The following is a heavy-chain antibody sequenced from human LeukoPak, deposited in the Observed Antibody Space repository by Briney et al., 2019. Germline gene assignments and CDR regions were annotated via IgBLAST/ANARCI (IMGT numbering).Heavy chain of an antibody. CDR2: IYYTGST. V-gene: IGHV4-59*01. Sequence: SETLSLTCTVSGGSISNYYWTWIRQPPGKGLEWVGYIYYTGSTEYNPSLKSRVTISVDTSKNQFSLKLSSVTAADTAVYYCARVGRYSSSWSPTNYNWFDPWGQGTLVTVSS. J-gene: IGHJ5*02. CDR1: GGSISNYY. D-gene: IGHD6-13*01. CDR3: ARVGRYSSSWSPTNYNWFDP.